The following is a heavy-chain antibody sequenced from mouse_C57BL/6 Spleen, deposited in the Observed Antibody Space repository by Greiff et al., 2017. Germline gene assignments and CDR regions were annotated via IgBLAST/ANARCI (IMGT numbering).Heavy chain of an antibody. CDR3: ARSTYNGKGGWYFDV. Sequence: QVQLQQPGAELVRPGSSVKLSCKASGYTFTSYWMHWVKQRPIQGLEWIGNIDPSDSETHYNQKFKDKATLTVDKSSSTAYMQLSSLTSEDSAVYYCARSTYNGKGGWYFDVWGTGTTVTVSS. D-gene: IGHD2-10*01. CDR2: IDPSDSET. V-gene: IGHV1-52*01. J-gene: IGHJ1*03. CDR1: GYTFTSYW.